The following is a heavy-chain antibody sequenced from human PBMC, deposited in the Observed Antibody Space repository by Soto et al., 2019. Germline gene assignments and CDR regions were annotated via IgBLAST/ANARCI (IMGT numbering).Heavy chain of an antibody. V-gene: IGHV4-34*01. Sequence: SETLSLTCAVYGGSVRGYYWSWIRQPPRKGLEWIGEINHSGRTNYSPSLKSRLTISVDTSKNQFTLNLSSVTATDTAVYYCARGGDSGYVVWGQGTLVTVSS. CDR3: ARGGDSGYVV. CDR2: INHSGRT. CDR1: GGSVRGYY. J-gene: IGHJ4*02. D-gene: IGHD5-12*01.